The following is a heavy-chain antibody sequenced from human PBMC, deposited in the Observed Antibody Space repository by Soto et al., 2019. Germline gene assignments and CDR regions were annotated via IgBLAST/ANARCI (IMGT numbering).Heavy chain of an antibody. D-gene: IGHD5-12*01. CDR1: GGSISSGGYS. CDR2: IYQSGST. CDR3: AAGGGLPRYY. V-gene: IGHV4-30-2*01. J-gene: IGHJ4*02. Sequence: QLQLQESGSGLVKPSQTLSLTCAVSGGSISSGGYSWSWIRQPPGKGLEWIGYIYQSGSTYYNPSLTGXVXRXXDRSKNQSSLKLSSVTAAHTAVYYCAAGGGLPRYYWGQGTLGTVSS.